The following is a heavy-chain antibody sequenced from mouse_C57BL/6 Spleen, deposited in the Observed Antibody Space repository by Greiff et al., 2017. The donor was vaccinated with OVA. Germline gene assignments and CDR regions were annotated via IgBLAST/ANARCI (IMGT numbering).Heavy chain of an antibody. CDR1: GYTFTSYW. CDR3: ARSGYGSSPYYFDY. J-gene: IGHJ2*01. V-gene: IGHV1-50*01. CDR2: IDPSDSYT. Sequence: VQLQQPGAELVKPGASVKLSCKASGYTFTSYWMQWVKQRPGQGLEWIGEIDPSDSYTNYNQKFKGKATLTVDTSSSIAYMQLSSLTSEDSAVYYCARSGYGSSPYYFDYWGQGTTLTVSS. D-gene: IGHD1-1*01.